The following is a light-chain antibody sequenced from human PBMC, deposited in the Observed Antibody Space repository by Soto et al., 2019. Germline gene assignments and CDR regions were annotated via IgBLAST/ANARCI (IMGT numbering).Light chain of an antibody. V-gene: IGKV3-15*01. Sequence: EIVMTQSPATLSVSPGERATLSCRASQTVYSNLAWYQQKPGQAPRLLIYGASTRATGIPARFRGSGSGTEFTLTITSLQSEDFELYYCQQYHNWPPLTFGGGTKVEIK. CDR2: GAS. J-gene: IGKJ4*01. CDR1: QTVYSN. CDR3: QQYHNWPPLT.